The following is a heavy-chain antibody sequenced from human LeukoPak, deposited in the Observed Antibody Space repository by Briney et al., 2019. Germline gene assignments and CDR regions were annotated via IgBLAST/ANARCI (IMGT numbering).Heavy chain of an antibody. CDR3: ARHVTYCSSTSCYFHDAFDI. J-gene: IGHJ3*02. V-gene: IGHV4-4*09. Sequence: PSETLSLTCTVSGGSISSYYWSWIRQPPGKGREWIGYIYTSGSTNYNPSLKSRVTISVDTSKNQFSLKLSSVTAADTAVYYCARHVTYCSSTSCYFHDAFDIWGQGTMVTVSS. CDR2: IYTSGST. CDR1: GGSISSYY. D-gene: IGHD2-2*01.